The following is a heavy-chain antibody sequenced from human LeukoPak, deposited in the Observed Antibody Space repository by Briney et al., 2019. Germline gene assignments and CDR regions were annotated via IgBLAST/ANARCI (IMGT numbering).Heavy chain of an antibody. D-gene: IGHD3-22*01. CDR1: GFTFSRYA. V-gene: IGHV3-23*01. CDR2: IGHSGGDS. CDR3: ARDGELSGYSPYWYFDL. J-gene: IGHJ2*01. Sequence: GGSLRLSCEVSGFTFSRYAMSWVRQAPGKGLEWVSSIGHSGGDSYYADSVRGRFSISRDNSKNTLYLQMSSLRVEDTAVYYCARDGELSGYSPYWYFDLWGRGTLVTVSS.